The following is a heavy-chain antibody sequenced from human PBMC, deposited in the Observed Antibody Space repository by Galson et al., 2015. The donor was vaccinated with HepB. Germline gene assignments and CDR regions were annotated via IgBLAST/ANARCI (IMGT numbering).Heavy chain of an antibody. D-gene: IGHD3-22*01. J-gene: IGHJ3*02. V-gene: IGHV5-10-1*01. CDR3: ARLYRGEYDSSGYPSYLRAFDI. CDR1: GYSSTSYW. CDR2: IDPSDSYT. Sequence: QSGAEVTKPGESLRISCKGSGYSSTSYWISWVRQMPGKGLERMGRIDPSDSYTNYSPSFQGHVTISADKSISTAYLQWSSLKVSDTAMHYCARLYRGEYDSSGYPSYLRAFDIWGQGTMVTVSS.